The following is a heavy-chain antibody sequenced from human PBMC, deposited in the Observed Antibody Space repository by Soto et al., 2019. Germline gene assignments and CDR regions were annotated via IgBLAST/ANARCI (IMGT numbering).Heavy chain of an antibody. CDR2: IHHSGAT. CDR3: AADHDMFDSPPRSPQFYHGMDV. CDR1: GGSVSSFSYY. D-gene: IGHD3-10*02. Sequence: SETLSLTGSVSGGSVSSFSYYWSWIRQPPGRRPEWIGYIHHSGATRYNPSLNDRVSISLDTSKNHLALKLNSVTAADTAVYYFAADHDMFDSPPRSPQFYHGMDVWGQGTTV. J-gene: IGHJ6*02. V-gene: IGHV4-61*03.